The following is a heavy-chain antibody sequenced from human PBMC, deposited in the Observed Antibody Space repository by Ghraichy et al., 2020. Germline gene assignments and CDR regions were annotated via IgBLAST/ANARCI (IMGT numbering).Heavy chain of an antibody. J-gene: IGHJ4*02. Sequence: GESLNISCAGSGFIFSNHDMSWVRLTPGKGLECVSFISKTYTMYYADSVRGRFTISRDNVQNTLYLQLNSLRAEDTGIYYCARIDHGFDYWGQGTQVTVSS. V-gene: IGHV3-69-1*02. CDR1: GFIFSNHD. CDR2: ISKTYTM. D-gene: IGHD4-17*01. CDR3: ARIDHGFDY.